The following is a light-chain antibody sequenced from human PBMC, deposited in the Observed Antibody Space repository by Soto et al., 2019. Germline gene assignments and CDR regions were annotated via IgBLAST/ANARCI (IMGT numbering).Light chain of an antibody. CDR3: QQYGSSTPST. CDR1: QSVSSRY. Sequence: EIVLTQSPGTLSLSPGERATLSCRASQSVSSRYLAWYQQKAGQAPRLLIYGASSRATGIPDRFSGSGSGTDFDLTISRLEPEDVAVYYCQQYGSSTPSTFGGGTKVEIK. J-gene: IGKJ4*02. V-gene: IGKV3-20*01. CDR2: GAS.